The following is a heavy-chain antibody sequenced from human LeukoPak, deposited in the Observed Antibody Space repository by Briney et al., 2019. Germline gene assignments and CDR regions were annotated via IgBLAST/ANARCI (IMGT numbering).Heavy chain of an antibody. D-gene: IGHD3-3*01. V-gene: IGHV4-4*07. CDR2: IYTSGST. Sequence: SETLSLTCTVSGGSISSYYWSWIRQPAGKGLEWIGRIYTSGSTNYNPSLKSRVTMSVDTSKNQFSLKLSSVTAADTAVYYCAREQKGIFGVVTDFFDYWGQGTLVTVSS. CDR1: GGSISSYY. CDR3: AREQKGIFGVVTDFFDY. J-gene: IGHJ4*02.